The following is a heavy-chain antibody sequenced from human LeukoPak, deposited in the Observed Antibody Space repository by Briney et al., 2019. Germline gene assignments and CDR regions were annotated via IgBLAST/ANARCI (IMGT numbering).Heavy chain of an antibody. CDR1: GGSFSGYY. CDR3: ARGIPQAIVVVPAAYNWFDP. Sequence: SETLSLTCAVYGGSFSGYYWSWIRQPPGKGLEWIGEINHSGSTNYNPSLKSRVTISVDTSKNQSSLKLSSVTAADTAVYYCARGIPQAIVVVPAAYNWFDPWGQGTLVTVSS. V-gene: IGHV4-34*01. J-gene: IGHJ5*02. CDR2: INHSGST. D-gene: IGHD2-2*01.